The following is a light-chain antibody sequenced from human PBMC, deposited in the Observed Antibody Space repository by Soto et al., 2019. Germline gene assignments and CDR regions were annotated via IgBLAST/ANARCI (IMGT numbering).Light chain of an antibody. CDR1: QSVGTY. Sequence: EIVMTQSPATLSLSPGERATLSSRASQSVGTYLAWYQQKPGQAPRLLIYDSSKRATDIPARFSGSGSGTDFTLTISSLEPEDFAVYYCQQRSIWPPAFGGGTKVEI. CDR3: QQRSIWPPA. J-gene: IGKJ4*01. CDR2: DSS. V-gene: IGKV3-11*01.